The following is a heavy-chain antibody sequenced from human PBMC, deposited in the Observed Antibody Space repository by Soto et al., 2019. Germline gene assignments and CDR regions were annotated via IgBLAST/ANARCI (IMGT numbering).Heavy chain of an antibody. D-gene: IGHD1-1*01. CDR1: GDSISTYY. Sequence: SETLSLTCAVSGDSISTYYWSWIRQPPGKGLQWIGYIFYSGGTAYNPSLKSRVTISLDMSKKQISLKLSSVTTADTATYFCARLQLVQKVIDYWGQGTLVTVSS. CDR3: ARLQLVQKVIDY. J-gene: IGHJ4*02. V-gene: IGHV4-59*01. CDR2: IFYSGGT.